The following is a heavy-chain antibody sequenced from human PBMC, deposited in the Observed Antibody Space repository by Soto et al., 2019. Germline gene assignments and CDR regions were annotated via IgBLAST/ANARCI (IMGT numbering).Heavy chain of an antibody. V-gene: IGHV4-30-2*01. D-gene: IGHD2-2*01. Sequence: KPSETLSLTCAVSGGSISSGGYSWSWIRQPPGKGLEWIGYIYHSGSTYYNPSLKSRVTISVDRSKNQFSLKLSSVTAADTAVYYCARAQTRGNYFDYWGQGTLVTVSS. CDR2: IYHSGST. CDR1: GGSISSGGYS. J-gene: IGHJ4*02. CDR3: ARAQTRGNYFDY.